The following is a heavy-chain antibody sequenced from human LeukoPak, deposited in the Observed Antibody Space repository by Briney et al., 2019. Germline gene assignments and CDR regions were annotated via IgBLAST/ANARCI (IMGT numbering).Heavy chain of an antibody. CDR3: TRMTAGHDY. CDR2: INHSGYT. Sequence: PSETLSLTCAVSGISFDDYYWSWVRQTPGKGLEWIGEINHSGYTNDSPSLKSRVTLSIDTSRKQFSLNLRSVTVADTGIYYCTRMTAGHDYWGQGTLVTVSS. CDR1: GISFDDYY. J-gene: IGHJ4*02. V-gene: IGHV4-34*01. D-gene: IGHD2-21*02.